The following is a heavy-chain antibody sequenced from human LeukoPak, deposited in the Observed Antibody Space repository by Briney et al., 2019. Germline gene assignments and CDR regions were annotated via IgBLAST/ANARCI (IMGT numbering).Heavy chain of an antibody. V-gene: IGHV4-59*08. CDR1: GGSISSYY. CDR2: IYYSGST. D-gene: IGHD6-6*01. Sequence: SETLSLTCTVSGGSISSYYWSWIRQPPGKGLEWIGYIYYSGSTNYNPSLKSRVTISVDTSMNQFSLKLSSVTAADTAVYYCARHHREQLVDFDYWGQGTLVTVSS. CDR3: ARHHREQLVDFDY. J-gene: IGHJ4*02.